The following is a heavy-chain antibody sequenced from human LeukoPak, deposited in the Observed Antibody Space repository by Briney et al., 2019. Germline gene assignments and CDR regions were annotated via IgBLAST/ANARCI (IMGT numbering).Heavy chain of an antibody. CDR1: GFIFSNNA. CDR2: ISGGGDTT. Sequence: GSLRLSCAASGFIFSNNAMSWVRQAPGKGLEWVSCISGGGDTTYYADSVKGRFTISRDDSKNTLSLQMDSLRAEDSAVYYCAKGRAVAGTLGYFDYWGQGTLVTVSS. V-gene: IGHV3-23*01. CDR3: AKGRAVAGTLGYFDY. D-gene: IGHD6-19*01. J-gene: IGHJ4*02.